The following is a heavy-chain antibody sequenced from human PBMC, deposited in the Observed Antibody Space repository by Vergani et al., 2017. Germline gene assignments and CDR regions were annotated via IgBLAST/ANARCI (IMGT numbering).Heavy chain of an antibody. CDR1: GYSFTSYW. D-gene: IGHD4-17*01. CDR3: ARGAVTTYFCDY. CDR2: IDPSDSYT. J-gene: IGHJ4*02. V-gene: IGHV5-10-1*03. Sequence: DVQLVQSGAEVKKPGESLRISCKGSGYSFTSYWISWVRQMPGKGLEWMGRIDPSDSYTNYSPSFQGNVTISADKSISTAYLQWSSLKASDTAMYYCARGAVTTYFCDYWGQGTLVTVSS.